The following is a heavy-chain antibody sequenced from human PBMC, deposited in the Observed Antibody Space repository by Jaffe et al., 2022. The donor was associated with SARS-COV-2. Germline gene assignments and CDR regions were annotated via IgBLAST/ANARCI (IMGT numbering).Heavy chain of an antibody. CDR2: IYYSGST. D-gene: IGHD3-22*01. Sequence: QVQLQESGPGLVKPSQTLSLTCTVSGGSISSGGYYWSWIRQHPGKGLEWIGYIYYSGSTYYNPSLKSRVTISVDTSKNQFSLKLSSVTAADTAVYYCARALYYYDSSGYYPREAYYYYGMDVWGQGTTVTVSS. CDR1: GGSISSGGYY. V-gene: IGHV4-31*03. CDR3: ARALYYYDSSGYYPREAYYYYGMDV. J-gene: IGHJ6*02.